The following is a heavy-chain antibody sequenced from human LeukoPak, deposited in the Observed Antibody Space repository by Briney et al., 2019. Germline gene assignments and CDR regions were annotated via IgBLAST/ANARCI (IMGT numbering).Heavy chain of an antibody. CDR3: PTGLYSRDRVSF. V-gene: IGHV1-2*02. CDR2: FNPNTSGT. Sequence: ASVKVSCKTSGYTFTDYYFHWVRQTPAHGLEWMGWFNPNTSGTYYAQKFHGRVTLTSDTSISTAYMELNRMTSDDTAVYYCPTGLYSRDRVSFWGQGTLVTVSS. J-gene: IGHJ4*02. D-gene: IGHD4-11*01. CDR1: GYTFTDYY.